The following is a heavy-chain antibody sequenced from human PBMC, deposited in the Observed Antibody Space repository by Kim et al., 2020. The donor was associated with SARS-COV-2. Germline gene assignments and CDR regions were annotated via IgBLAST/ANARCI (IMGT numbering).Heavy chain of an antibody. CDR3: RGGYYFDY. CDR1: GHTFTRDS. J-gene: IGHJ4*02. Sequence: ASVKVSCKTSGHTFTRDSIHWVRQAPGQRLEWMGGIDCGNGNTIYSQKFQGRVTLSTDTSASTAYMELSSLRSEDSAVYFCRGGYYFDYWGQGTLVTVSS. CDR2: IDCGNGNT. V-gene: IGHV1-3*01. D-gene: IGHD2-15*01.